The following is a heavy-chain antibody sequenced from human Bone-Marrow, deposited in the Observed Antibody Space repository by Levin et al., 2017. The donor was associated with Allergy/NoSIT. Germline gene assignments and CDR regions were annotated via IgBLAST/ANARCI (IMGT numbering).Heavy chain of an antibody. CDR3: ARGHYLVSPAQPSRFDY. J-gene: IGHJ4*02. CDR2: MNPNSGNT. D-gene: IGHD2/OR15-2a*01. CDR1: GYTFTSYD. Sequence: GESLKISCKASGYTFTSYDINWVRQATGQGLEWMGWMNPNSGNTGYAQKFQGRVTMTRNTSISTAYMELSSLRSEDTAVYYCARGHYLVSPAQPSRFDYWGQGTLVTVSS. V-gene: IGHV1-8*01.